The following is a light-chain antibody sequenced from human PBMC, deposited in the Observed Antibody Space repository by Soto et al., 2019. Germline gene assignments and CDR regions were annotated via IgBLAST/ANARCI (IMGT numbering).Light chain of an antibody. CDR1: SGHSSNA. CDR2: VNSDGSH. J-gene: IGLJ2*01. Sequence: QPVLTQPPSASASLGASVKFTCTLSSGHSSNAVAWHQQQPEKGPRYLMKVNSDGSHTKGDGIPDRFSGFSSGAERYLTISGLQSEDEAAYYCQTWGWGSVVFGGGTKLTVL. V-gene: IGLV4-69*01. CDR3: QTWGWGSVV.